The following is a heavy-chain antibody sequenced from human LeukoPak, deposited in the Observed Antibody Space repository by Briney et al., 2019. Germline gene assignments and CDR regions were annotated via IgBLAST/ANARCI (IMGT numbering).Heavy chain of an antibody. Sequence: PGRSLRLSCAASGFTFSSYAMHWVRQAPGKGLEWVAVISYDGSNKYYADSVKGRFTISRDNSKNTLYLQMNSLRAEDTAVYYCARDRERYNWNYHYFQHWGQGTLVTVSS. CDR1: GFTFSSYA. CDR3: ARDRERYNWNYHYFQH. CDR2: ISYDGSNK. J-gene: IGHJ1*01. V-gene: IGHV3-30-3*01. D-gene: IGHD1-7*01.